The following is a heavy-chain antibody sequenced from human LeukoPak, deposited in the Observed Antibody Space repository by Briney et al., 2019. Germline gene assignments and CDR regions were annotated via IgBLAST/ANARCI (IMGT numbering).Heavy chain of an antibody. CDR1: AFTFSSYS. CDR3: AREPSRGYSGYDTLYFDY. CDR2: ISSSSSTI. D-gene: IGHD5-12*01. Sequence: GGSLRLSCAASAFTFSSYSMNWVRQAPGRGLEWVSYISSSSSTIYYADSVKGRFTISRDNAKNSLYLQMNSLRDEDTAVYYCAREPSRGYSGYDTLYFDYWGQGTLVTVSS. V-gene: IGHV3-48*02. J-gene: IGHJ4*02.